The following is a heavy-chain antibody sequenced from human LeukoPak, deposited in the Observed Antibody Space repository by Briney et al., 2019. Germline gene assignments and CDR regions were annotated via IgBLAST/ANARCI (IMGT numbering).Heavy chain of an antibody. CDR3: ARDNYPYAFDI. J-gene: IGHJ3*02. D-gene: IGHD4-11*01. CDR2: INPNSGGT. Sequence: SVKVSCKASGYTFTGYYMHWVRQAPGQGLEWMGWINPNSGGTNYAQKFQGRVTMTRDTSISTSYMELTRLRSDDTAVYYCARDNYPYAFDIWGQGTMVTVSS. V-gene: IGHV1-2*02. CDR1: GYTFTGYY.